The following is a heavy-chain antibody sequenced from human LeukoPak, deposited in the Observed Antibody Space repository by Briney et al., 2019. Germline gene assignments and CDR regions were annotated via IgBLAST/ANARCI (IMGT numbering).Heavy chain of an antibody. D-gene: IGHD3-9*01. V-gene: IGHV5-10-1*01. J-gene: IGHJ4*02. CDR2: IDPSDSYT. CDR3: AKHLAVHLLVTDY. CDR1: GYDFTSYW. Sequence: PGGSLRISCKGSGYDFTSYWISWVRQMPGKGLEWMGRIDPSDSYTNYSPSFQGHVTISADKSISTVYLQWSSLKASDTAMYYCAKHLAVHLLVTDYWGQGTLVTVSS.